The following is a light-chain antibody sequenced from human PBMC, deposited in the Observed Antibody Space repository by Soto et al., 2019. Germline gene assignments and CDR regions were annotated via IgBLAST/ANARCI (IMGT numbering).Light chain of an antibody. CDR1: SSDVGSYNL. CDR3: CSYAGSGTPYV. J-gene: IGLJ1*01. CDR2: VVG. Sequence: QSALTQPASVSGSPGQSITISCTGTSSDVGSYNLVSWHQHHPGKAPKLMIYVVGKRPSGVSSRFSGSKSGNTASLTISGLQAEDEADYYCCSYAGSGTPYVFGTGTKVTVL. V-gene: IGLV2-23*02.